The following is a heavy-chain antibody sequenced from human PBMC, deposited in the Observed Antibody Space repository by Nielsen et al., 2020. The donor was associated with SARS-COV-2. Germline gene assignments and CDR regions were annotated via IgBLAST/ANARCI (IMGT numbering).Heavy chain of an antibody. V-gene: IGHV3-7*03. Sequence: GGSLRLSCVASGFSFSETWMSWVRQVPGKGLEWVADIKPDGSEQQYVDSVKGRFTISRDNAKNSLYLQMNSLRAEDTALYYCAKIKTYSISYGMDVWGQGTTVTVSS. CDR2: IKPDGSEQ. CDR3: AKIKTYSISYGMDV. J-gene: IGHJ6*02. CDR1: GFSFSETW. D-gene: IGHD6-6*01.